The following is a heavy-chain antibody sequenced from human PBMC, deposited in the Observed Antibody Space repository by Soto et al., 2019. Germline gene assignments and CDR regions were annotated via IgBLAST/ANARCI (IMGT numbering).Heavy chain of an antibody. CDR1: GFTFSSYS. V-gene: IGHV3-48*02. CDR2: ISSSSSTI. CDR3: ARNHASHQLLQGYYYGMDV. Sequence: GGSLRLSCAASGFTFSSYSMNWVRQAPGKGLEWVSYISSSSSTIYYADSVKGRFTISRDNAKNSLYLQMNSLRDEDTAVYYCARNHASHQLLQGYYYGMDVWGQGTTVTVSS. D-gene: IGHD2-2*01. J-gene: IGHJ6*02.